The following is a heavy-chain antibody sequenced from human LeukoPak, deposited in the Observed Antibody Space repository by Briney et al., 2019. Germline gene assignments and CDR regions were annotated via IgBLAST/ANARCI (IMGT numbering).Heavy chain of an antibody. CDR1: GGSISSCY. D-gene: IGHD7-27*01. CDR2: IYTSGST. Sequence: PSETLSLTCTVSGGSISSCYWSWIRQPAGKGLEWIGRIYTSGSTNYNPSLKSRVTMSVDTSKNQFSLKLSSVTAADTAVYYCASSAGRPLGDAFDIWGQGTMVTVSS. J-gene: IGHJ3*02. CDR3: ASSAGRPLGDAFDI. V-gene: IGHV4-4*07.